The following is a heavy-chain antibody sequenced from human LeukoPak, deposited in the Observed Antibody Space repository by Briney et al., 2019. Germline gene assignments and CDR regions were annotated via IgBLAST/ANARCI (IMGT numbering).Heavy chain of an antibody. CDR3: ARGGPYSSSWYYFDY. V-gene: IGHV3-33*01. D-gene: IGHD6-13*01. CDR2: IWYDGSNK. Sequence: GGSLRLSCAASGFTFSSYSMHWVRQAPGKGLEWVAVIWYDGSNKYYADSVKGRFTISRDNSKNTLYLQMNGLRAEDTAVYYCARGGPYSSSWYYFDYWGQGTLVTVSS. J-gene: IGHJ4*02. CDR1: GFTFSSYS.